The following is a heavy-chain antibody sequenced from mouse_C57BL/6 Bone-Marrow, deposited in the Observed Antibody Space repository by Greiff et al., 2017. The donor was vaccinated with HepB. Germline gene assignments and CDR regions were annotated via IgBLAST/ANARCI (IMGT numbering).Heavy chain of an antibody. V-gene: IGHV1-42*01. CDR3: ARIGTGYYFDY. Sequence: EVKLMESGPELVKPGASVKISCKASGYSFTGYYMNWVKQSPEKSLEWIGEINPSTGGTTYNQKFKAKATLTVDKSSSTAYMQLKSLTSEDSAVYYCARIGTGYYFDYWGQGTTLTVSS. J-gene: IGHJ2*01. D-gene: IGHD4-1*01. CDR2: INPSTGGT. CDR1: GYSFTGYY.